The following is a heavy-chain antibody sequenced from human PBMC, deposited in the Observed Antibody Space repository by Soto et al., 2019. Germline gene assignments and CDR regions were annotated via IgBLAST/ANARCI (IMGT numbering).Heavy chain of an antibody. CDR3: ARDRDGDYSDH. Sequence: EVQLVESGGGLIQPGGSLRLSCAASGFTVSSNYMSWVRQAPGKGLEWVSLIYSGGGTYYADSVKGRFTISRDNSKNTLYLQMNSLRAEDTAVYYCARDRDGDYSDHWGQGTLVTVSS. V-gene: IGHV3-53*01. CDR1: GFTVSSNY. D-gene: IGHD4-17*01. J-gene: IGHJ4*02. CDR2: IYSGGGT.